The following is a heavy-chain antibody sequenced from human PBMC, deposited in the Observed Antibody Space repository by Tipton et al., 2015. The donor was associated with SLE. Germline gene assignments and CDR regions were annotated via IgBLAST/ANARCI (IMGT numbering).Heavy chain of an antibody. J-gene: IGHJ4*02. V-gene: IGHV4-34*01. CDR1: GGSFSGYH. Sequence: LRLSCAVYGGSFSGYHWTWIRQPPGQGLEWIGEIADTGSPNYNPSLKSRVTITLDTSKSQFSLILNSLTAADTAVYYCARGPFQRWPPGSYWGPGTLVTVSS. CDR3: ARGPFQRWPPGSY. D-gene: IGHD6-19*01. CDR2: IADTGSP.